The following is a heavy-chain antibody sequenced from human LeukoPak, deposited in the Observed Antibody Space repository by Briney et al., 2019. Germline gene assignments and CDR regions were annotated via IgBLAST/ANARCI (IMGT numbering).Heavy chain of an antibody. V-gene: IGHV6-1*01. CDR2: TYYRSKWYN. D-gene: IGHD1-26*01. Sequence: SQTLSLTCAISGDSVSSNRAAWTWIRQSPSRGLEWLGRTYYRSKWYNDYAVSVKSRITINADTSKNQFSLQLNSVTPEDTAVYYCARAEYSGSLYFDYWGQGTLVTVSS. CDR3: ARAEYSGSLYFDY. J-gene: IGHJ4*02. CDR1: GDSVSSNRAA.